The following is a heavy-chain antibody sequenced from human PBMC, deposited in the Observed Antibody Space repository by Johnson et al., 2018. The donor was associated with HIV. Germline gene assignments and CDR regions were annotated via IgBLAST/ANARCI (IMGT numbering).Heavy chain of an antibody. D-gene: IGHD6-13*01. CDR1: GFTFHDYG. CDR2: IVSDVSSA. J-gene: IGHJ3*02. CDR3: ARDGVYSSPHDAFDI. V-gene: IGHV3-20*04. Sequence: EVQLVESGGGVVRPGGSLRLSCAASGFTFHDYGMNWVRQTPGKGLVWVSRIVSDVSSAIYTDSVTGRFTISRDNARNSLYLQMDSLRPGDSAVYYCARDGVYSSPHDAFDIWGQGTMVTVSP.